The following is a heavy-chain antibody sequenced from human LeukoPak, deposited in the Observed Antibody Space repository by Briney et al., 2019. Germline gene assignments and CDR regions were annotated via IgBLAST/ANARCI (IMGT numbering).Heavy chain of an antibody. CDR3: ARVQSGYSYGHFDY. CDR1: GFTVSSHY. D-gene: IGHD5-18*01. V-gene: IGHV3-53*01. Sequence: GGSLRLSCAASGFTVSSHYMSWVRQAPGKGLEWVSVIYSGGSTYYADSVKGRFTISRDNSKNTLYLQMNSLRAEDTAVYYCARVQSGYSYGHFDYWGQGTLVTVSS. J-gene: IGHJ4*02. CDR2: IYSGGST.